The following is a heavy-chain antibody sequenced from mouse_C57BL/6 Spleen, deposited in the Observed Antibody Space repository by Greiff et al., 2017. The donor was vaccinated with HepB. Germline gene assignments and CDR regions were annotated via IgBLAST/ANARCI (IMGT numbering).Heavy chain of an antibody. CDR3: ARGGLRGDWYFDV. D-gene: IGHD2-2*01. CDR1: GYTFTGYW. J-gene: IGHJ1*03. V-gene: IGHV1-72*01. Sequence: QVQLQQPGAELVKPGASVKLSCKASGYTFTGYWMHWVKQRPGRGLEWIGRIDPNSGGTKYNEKFKSRATLTVDKPTSTAYMQLSSLTSEDSAVYCCARGGLRGDWYFDVWGTGTTVTVSS. CDR2: IDPNSGGT.